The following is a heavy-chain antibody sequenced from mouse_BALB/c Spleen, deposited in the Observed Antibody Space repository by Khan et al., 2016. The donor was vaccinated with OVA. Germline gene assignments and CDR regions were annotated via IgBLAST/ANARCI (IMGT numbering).Heavy chain of an antibody. CDR2: INPHIGET. D-gene: IGHD1-1*01. Sequence: VQLQQSGPELVKPGASVKISCKASGYSFTGYFMNWVMQSHGKSLEWIGRINPHIGETFYNPKFKGKATLTADESSSTAHMELRSLASEDSAVYYCAIIYGSDFDYWCQGTTLTVSS. CDR3: AIIYGSDFDY. J-gene: IGHJ2*01. CDR1: GYSFTGYF. V-gene: IGHV1-20*02.